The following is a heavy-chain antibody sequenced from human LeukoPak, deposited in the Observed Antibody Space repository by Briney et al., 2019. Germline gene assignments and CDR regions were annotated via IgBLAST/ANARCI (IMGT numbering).Heavy chain of an antibody. V-gene: IGHV1-2*02. D-gene: IGHD3-9*01. CDR2: INPNSGGT. CDR3: ARSEAYDILTGYQSNWFDP. J-gene: IGHJ5*02. CDR1: GYTFTGYY. Sequence: GASVKVSCKASGYTFTGYYMHWVRQAPGQGLEWMGWINPNSGGTNYAQKFQGRVTMTRDTSISTAYMELSRLRSDDTAVYYCARSEAYDILTGYQSNWFDPWGQGTLVTVSS.